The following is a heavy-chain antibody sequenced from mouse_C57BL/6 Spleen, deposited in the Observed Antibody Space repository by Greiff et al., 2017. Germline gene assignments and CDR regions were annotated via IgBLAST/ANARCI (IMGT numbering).Heavy chain of an antibody. CDR3: TRDYGSSDWYFDV. Sequence: DVKLQESGGGLVQPGGSMKLSCAASGFTFSDAWMDWVRQSPEKGLEWVAEIRNKANNPATYYAESVKGRFTISIDDSKSSVYLQMNSLRAEDTGIYYWTRDYGSSDWYFDVWGTGTTVTVSS. D-gene: IGHD1-1*01. J-gene: IGHJ1*03. CDR1: GFTFSDAW. V-gene: IGHV6-6*01. CDR2: IRNKANNPAT.